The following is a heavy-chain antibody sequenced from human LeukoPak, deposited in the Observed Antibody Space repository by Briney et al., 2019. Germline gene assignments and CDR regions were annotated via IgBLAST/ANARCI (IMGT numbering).Heavy chain of an antibody. Sequence: PGGSLRLSCAASGFTFSSYSMNWVRQAPGKGLEWVSYISSASNTIYYADSVKGRFTISRDNAKNSLYLQMNSLRAEDTAMYYCARDGWFGDNNWFDPSGQGTLVTVSS. CDR2: ISSASNTI. CDR3: ARDGWFGDNNWFDP. J-gene: IGHJ5*02. V-gene: IGHV3-48*01. D-gene: IGHD3-10*01. CDR1: GFTFSSYS.